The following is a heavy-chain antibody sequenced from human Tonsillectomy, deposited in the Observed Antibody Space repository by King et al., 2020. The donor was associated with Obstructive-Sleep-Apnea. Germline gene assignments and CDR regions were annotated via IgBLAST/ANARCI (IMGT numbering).Heavy chain of an antibody. V-gene: IGHV3-64*01. CDR1: GFTFSSYA. CDR3: AGEARTGGSYPG. Sequence: VQLVESGGGLVQPGGSLRLSCAASGFTFSSYAMHWVRQAPGKGPEYVSAICGNGGSTYYPNSVKGSFTISRENSKNTLYLQMGSLRTEDMAVYYCAGEARTGGSYPGWGQGTLVTVSS. D-gene: IGHD1-26*01. J-gene: IGHJ4*02. CDR2: ICGNGGST.